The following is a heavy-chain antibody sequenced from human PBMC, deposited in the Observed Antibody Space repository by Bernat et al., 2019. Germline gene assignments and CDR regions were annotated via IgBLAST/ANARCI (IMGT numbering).Heavy chain of an antibody. CDR2: IYYSGST. J-gene: IGHJ6*02. Sequence: QLQLQESGPGLVKPSETLSLTCTVSGGSISSSSYYWGWIRQPPGKGLEWIGSIYYSGSTYDNPSLKSRVTISVDTSQNQFSLKLSSVTAADTAVYYCARQAYYDFWSGYYWDYYYGMDVWGQGTTVTVSS. D-gene: IGHD3-3*01. CDR3: ARQAYYDFWSGYYWDYYYGMDV. CDR1: GGSISSSSYY. V-gene: IGHV4-39*01.